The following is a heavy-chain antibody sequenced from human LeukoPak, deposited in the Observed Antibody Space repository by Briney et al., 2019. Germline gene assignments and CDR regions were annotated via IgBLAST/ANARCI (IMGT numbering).Heavy chain of an antibody. V-gene: IGHV3-7*03. CDR1: RFTFSSYW. CDR2: IKQDGSEK. CDR3: ARADYYDSSGYSYPGIFDY. J-gene: IGHJ4*01. D-gene: IGHD3-22*01. Sequence: GGSLRLSCAASRFTFSSYWMSWVRQAPGKGLERVANIKQDGSEKYYVDSVKGRFTISRDNVKNSLYLQMNSLRAEDTAVYYCARADYYDSSGYSYPGIFDYWGQGTLVTVSS.